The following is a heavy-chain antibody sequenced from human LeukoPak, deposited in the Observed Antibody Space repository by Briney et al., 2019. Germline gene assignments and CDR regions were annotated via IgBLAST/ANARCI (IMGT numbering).Heavy chain of an antibody. CDR3: ARGAAAGDY. D-gene: IGHD6-13*01. V-gene: IGHV4-39*07. Sequence: SETLSLTCSVSGGPISSSGYCWGWIRQPPGKGLEWIGSIYYSGTTYYNPSLKSRVTISVDTSKSQFSLKVSSVTAADTAVYYCARGAAAGDYWGQGTLVTVSS. CDR1: GGPISSSGYC. CDR2: IYYSGTT. J-gene: IGHJ4*02.